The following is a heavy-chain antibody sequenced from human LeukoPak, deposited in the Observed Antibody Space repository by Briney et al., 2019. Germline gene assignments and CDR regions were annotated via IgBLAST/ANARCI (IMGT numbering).Heavy chain of an antibody. D-gene: IGHD3-22*01. V-gene: IGHV4-34*01. CDR1: GGSFSGYY. CDR3: ARDRLGYYDSSGYRDY. Sequence: SETLSLTCAVYGGSFSGYYWSWIRQPPGKGLEWIGEVNHSGSTNYNPSLKSRVTISVDTSKNQFSLKLSSVTAADTAVYYCARDRLGYYDSSGYRDYWGQGTLVTVSS. J-gene: IGHJ4*02. CDR2: VNHSGST.